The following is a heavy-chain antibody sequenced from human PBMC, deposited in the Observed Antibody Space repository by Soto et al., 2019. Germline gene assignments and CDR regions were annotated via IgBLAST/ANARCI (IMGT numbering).Heavy chain of an antibody. CDR3: ARSSIGITGTDDAFDI. J-gene: IGHJ3*02. D-gene: IGHD1-20*01. Sequence: RASVKVSCKASGYTFTGYYMHWVRQAPGQGLEWMGWINPNSGGTNYAQKFQGWVTMTRDTSISTAYMELSRLRSDDTAVYYCARSSIGITGTDDAFDIWGQGTMVTVSS. CDR2: INPNSGGT. CDR1: GYTFTGYY. V-gene: IGHV1-2*04.